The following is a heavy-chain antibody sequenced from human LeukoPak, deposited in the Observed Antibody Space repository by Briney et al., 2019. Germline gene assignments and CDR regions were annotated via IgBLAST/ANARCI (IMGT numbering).Heavy chain of an antibody. CDR3: ATPYCSSTSCYRVFDY. V-gene: IGHV1-24*01. D-gene: IGHD2-2*02. J-gene: IGHJ4*02. Sequence: ASVKVSCKVSGYTLTELSMHWVRQAPGKGLEWMGGFDPEDGETIYAQKFQGRVTMTEDTSTDTAYMELSSLRSEDTAVYYCATPYCSSTSCYRVFDYWGQGTLVTVSS. CDR1: GYTLTELS. CDR2: FDPEDGET.